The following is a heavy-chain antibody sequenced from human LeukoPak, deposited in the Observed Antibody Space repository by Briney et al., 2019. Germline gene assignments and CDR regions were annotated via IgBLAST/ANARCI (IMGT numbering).Heavy chain of an antibody. V-gene: IGHV3-30-3*01. Sequence: PGGSLRLSCAASGFTFSSYAMHWVRQAPGKGLEWVAVISYDGSNKYYADSVKGRFTISRDNSKNTLYLQMNSLRAEDTAVYYCARVGIGGRAFDIWGQGTMVTVSS. J-gene: IGHJ3*02. CDR1: GFTFSSYA. CDR3: ARVGIGGRAFDI. CDR2: ISYDGSNK. D-gene: IGHD1-14*01.